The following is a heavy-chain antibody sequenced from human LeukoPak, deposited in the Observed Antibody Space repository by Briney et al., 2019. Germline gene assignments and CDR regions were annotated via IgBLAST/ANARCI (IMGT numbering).Heavy chain of an antibody. V-gene: IGHV4-38-2*02. Sequence: PSETLSLTCTVSGYSISSGYYWGWIRQPPGKGLEWIGSIYHSGSTYYNPSLKSRVTISVDTSKNQFSLKLSSVTAADTAVYYCARHFRREVLIGSAFDIWGQGTMVTVSS. D-gene: IGHD1-26*01. CDR2: IYHSGST. CDR3: ARHFRREVLIGSAFDI. J-gene: IGHJ3*02. CDR1: GYSISSGYY.